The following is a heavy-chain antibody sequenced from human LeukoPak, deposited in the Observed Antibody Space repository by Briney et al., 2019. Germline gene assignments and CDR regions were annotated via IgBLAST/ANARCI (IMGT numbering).Heavy chain of an antibody. J-gene: IGHJ4*02. D-gene: IGHD6-6*01. CDR3: ARGPNSNWSGLDF. V-gene: IGHV3-21*01. Sequence: PGGSLRLSCAASGFTFSSYSMNWVRQAPGKGLEWVSSISSSSSYIYYAGSVKGRFTVSRDNAKNTLYLQVNNLRAEDTAVYYCARGPNSNWSGLDFWGQGTLLTVSS. CDR2: ISSSSSYI. CDR1: GFTFSSYS.